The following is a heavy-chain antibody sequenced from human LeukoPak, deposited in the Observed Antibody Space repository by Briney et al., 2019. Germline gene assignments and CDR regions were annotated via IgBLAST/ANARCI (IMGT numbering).Heavy chain of an antibody. D-gene: IGHD3-10*02. V-gene: IGHV3-48*01. CDR3: AELGITMIGGV. CDR2: ISSTSTTI. Sequence: RGSLRLSRAASGFTFSTYSMNWVRQAPGKGLDWISHISSTSTTIYYADSVKGRFTISRDNAKNSLYLQMNSLRAEDTAVYYCAELGITMIGGVWGKGITVTISS. CDR1: GFTFSTYS. J-gene: IGHJ6*04.